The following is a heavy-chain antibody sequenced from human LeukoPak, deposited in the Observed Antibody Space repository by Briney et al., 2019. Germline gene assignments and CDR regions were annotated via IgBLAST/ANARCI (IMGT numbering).Heavy chain of an antibody. Sequence: GASVKVSCKASGGTFSSYAISWVRQAPGQGLEWMGGIIPIFGTANYAQKFQGRVTITADESTSTAYMELSSLRSGDTAVYYCASQGTGSSDYWGQGTLVTVSS. D-gene: IGHD1-14*01. J-gene: IGHJ4*02. CDR3: ASQGTGSSDY. CDR2: IIPIFGTA. CDR1: GGTFSSYA. V-gene: IGHV1-69*13.